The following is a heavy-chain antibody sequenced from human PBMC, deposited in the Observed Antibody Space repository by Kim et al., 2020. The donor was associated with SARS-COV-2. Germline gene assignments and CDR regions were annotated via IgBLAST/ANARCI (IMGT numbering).Heavy chain of an antibody. J-gene: IGHJ3*02. D-gene: IGHD3-10*01. Sequence: GESLKISCAGSGYNFPKHWLAWVRQMPGKGLEWVAIIYPGDSDIRYNPSFLGRVTISVDKSISTAFLQWTSLNASDTGRYYCARQHYGWAFDTWGQGTMVTVSS. CDR1: GYNFPKHW. V-gene: IGHV5-51*01. CDR2: IYPGDSDI. CDR3: ARQHYGWAFDT.